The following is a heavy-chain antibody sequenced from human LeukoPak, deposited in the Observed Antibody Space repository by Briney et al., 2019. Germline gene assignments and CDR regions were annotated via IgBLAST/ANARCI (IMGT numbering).Heavy chain of an antibody. V-gene: IGHV3-21*04. CDR2: IDGDGTLK. CDR1: GFTFRSYT. Sequence: GGSLRLSCSGSGFTFRSYTMAWVRQAPGKGLEWVSSIDGDGTLKYYADSLRGRFTISRDNAKNSLYLQMTSLRPEDTAFYYCAKDRPVATTLHHFDHWGLGTLVTVSS. D-gene: IGHD1-26*01. J-gene: IGHJ4*02. CDR3: AKDRPVATTLHHFDH.